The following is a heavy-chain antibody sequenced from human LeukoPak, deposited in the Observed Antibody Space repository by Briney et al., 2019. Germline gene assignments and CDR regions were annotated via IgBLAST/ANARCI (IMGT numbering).Heavy chain of an antibody. V-gene: IGHV3-73*01. Sequence: GGSLILSCAASGFTFSSYAMHWVRQASGKGLEWVGRIRSIANSYATAYDESVKGRFSISRDDSKDTAYLQMNSLKTEDTAVYYCTRLTMATDYSGMDVWGQGTTVTVSS. J-gene: IGHJ6*02. CDR1: GFTFSSYA. CDR3: TRLTMATDYSGMDV. D-gene: IGHD3-10*01. CDR2: IRSIANSYAT.